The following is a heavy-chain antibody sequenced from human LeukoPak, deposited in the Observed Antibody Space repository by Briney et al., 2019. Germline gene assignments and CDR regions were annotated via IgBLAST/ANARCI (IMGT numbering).Heavy chain of an antibody. CDR3: ARDSTGYWYFDL. Sequence: PGGSLRLSCAVSGFAVSSNHMSWVRQAPGRGLEWVSVFYSGGDTHYADSVKGRFTVSRDNSKNTLYLQMNSLRAEDTAVYYCARDSTGYWYFDLWGRGTLVSVSS. CDR2: FYSGGDT. J-gene: IGHJ2*01. V-gene: IGHV3-53*01. CDR1: GFAVSSNH. D-gene: IGHD3-3*02.